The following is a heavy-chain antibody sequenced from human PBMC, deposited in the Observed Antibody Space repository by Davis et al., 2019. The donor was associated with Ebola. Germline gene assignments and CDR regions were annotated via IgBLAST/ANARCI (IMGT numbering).Heavy chain of an antibody. CDR3: ARGGITMMVVPRDYYYGLDA. J-gene: IGHJ6*02. CDR1: GYTFTSYG. D-gene: IGHD3-22*01. Sequence: ASVKVSCKASGYTFTSYGISWVRQAPGQGLEWMGWISAYNGNTNYAQKLQGRVTMTTDTSTSTAYMELRSLRSDDTAVYYCARGGITMMVVPRDYYYGLDAWGQGTTVTVSS. V-gene: IGHV1-18*04. CDR2: ISAYNGNT.